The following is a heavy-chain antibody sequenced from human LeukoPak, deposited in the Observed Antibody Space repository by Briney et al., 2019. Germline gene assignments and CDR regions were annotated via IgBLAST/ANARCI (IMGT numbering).Heavy chain of an antibody. D-gene: IGHD4-23*01. CDR1: GFTFSSYFW. Sequence: GRSLRLSCAASGFTFSSYFWMHWVRQAPGKGLVWFSRIKSDGSSSTYADSVKGRFTISRDSAKNSLYLQMNTLRAEDTAVYYCVRDLDLGGYSSFEYWGQGTLVTVSS. V-gene: IGHV3-74*01. CDR2: IKSDGSSS. J-gene: IGHJ4*02. CDR3: VRDLDLGGYSSFEY.